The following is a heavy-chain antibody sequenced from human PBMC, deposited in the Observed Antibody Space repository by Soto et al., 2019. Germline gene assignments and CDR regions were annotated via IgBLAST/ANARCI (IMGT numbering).Heavy chain of an antibody. CDR3: ASDVIGHDNSETIGYYFDH. CDR1: GYTFTKFH. CDR2: IDPSGGVT. V-gene: IGHV1-46*01. Sequence: ASVKVSCKASGYTFTKFHIHWVRQAPGQGLEWMGMIDPSGGVTRDAQRFQGRITMTSDTSTSSVYMELRGLTSEDTAVYSCASDVIGHDNSETIGYYFDHRGRGTMVSVSS. D-gene: IGHD1-7*01. J-gene: IGHJ4*02.